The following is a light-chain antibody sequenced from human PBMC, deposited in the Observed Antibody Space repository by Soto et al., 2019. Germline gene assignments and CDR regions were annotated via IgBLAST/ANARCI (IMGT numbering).Light chain of an antibody. J-gene: IGKJ5*01. CDR3: QQGYSSPAT. CDR2: GAS. CDR1: QSIGKH. Sequence: DIQMTQSPSVLSASLGYRVTITCRASQSIGKHLNWYQQKPGKAPKFLIYGASTLQSGVPSRFTGSGSGTDFTLTVNSLQAEDFATYYCQQGYSSPATFGQGTRLEI. V-gene: IGKV1-39*01.